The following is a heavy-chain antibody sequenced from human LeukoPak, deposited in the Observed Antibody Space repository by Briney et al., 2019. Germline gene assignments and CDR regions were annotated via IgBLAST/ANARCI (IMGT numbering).Heavy chain of an antibody. CDR2: IWYDGSNK. V-gene: IGHV3-33*01. CDR3: ARVGSSDTNDY. J-gene: IGHJ4*02. CDR1: GFTFSSYG. Sequence: PGRSLRLSCAASGFTFSSYGMHWVRQAPGKGLEWVAVIWYDGSNKYYADSVKGRFTISRDNSKNTLYLQMNSLRAEDRAVYYCARVGSSDTNDYWGQGTLVTVSS. D-gene: IGHD6-13*01.